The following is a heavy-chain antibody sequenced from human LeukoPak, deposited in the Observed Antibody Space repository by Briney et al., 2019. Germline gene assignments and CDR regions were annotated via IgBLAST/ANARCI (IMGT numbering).Heavy chain of an antibody. D-gene: IGHD6-25*01. CDR1: GGSFSGYY. CDR3: AREGRALADLPTSDY. V-gene: IGHV4-34*01. CDR2: INHSGST. J-gene: IGHJ4*02. Sequence: KPSETLSLTCAVYGGSFSGYYWSWIRQPPGKGLEWIGEINHSGSTNYNPSLKSRLTISVDTSKNQFSLKLSSVTAADTAVYYCAREGRALADLPTSDYWGQGTLVTVSS.